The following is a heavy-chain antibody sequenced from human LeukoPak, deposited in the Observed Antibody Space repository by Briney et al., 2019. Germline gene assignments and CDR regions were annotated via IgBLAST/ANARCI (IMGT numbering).Heavy chain of an antibody. CDR3: TTEYYYDTSGDY. Sequence: GGSLRLSCAASGFTFSNAWMRWVRQAPGQGLEWVGHIKSKTDGGTTDYAAPVKGRFNISRDDSKNTLYLQMNSLKTEDTAVYYCTTEYYYDTSGDYWGQGTLVTVSS. V-gene: IGHV3-15*01. CDR1: GFTFSNAW. CDR2: IKSKTDGGTT. D-gene: IGHD3-22*01. J-gene: IGHJ4*02.